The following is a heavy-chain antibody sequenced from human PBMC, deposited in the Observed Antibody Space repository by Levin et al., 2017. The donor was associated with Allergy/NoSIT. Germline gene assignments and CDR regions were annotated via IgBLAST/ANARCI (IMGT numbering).Heavy chain of an antibody. CDR1: GFTFSSYA. CDR3: AKEYSSSLLPDY. J-gene: IGHJ4*02. Sequence: SCAASGFTFSSYAMSWVRQAPGKGLEWVSAISGSGGSTYYADSVKGRFTISRDNSKNTLYLQMNSLRAEDTAVYYCAKEYSSSLLPDYWGQGTLVTVSS. CDR2: ISGSGGST. D-gene: IGHD6-6*01. V-gene: IGHV3-23*01.